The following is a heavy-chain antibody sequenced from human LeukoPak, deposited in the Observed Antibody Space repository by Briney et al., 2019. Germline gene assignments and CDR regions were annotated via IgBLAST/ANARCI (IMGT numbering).Heavy chain of an antibody. CDR1: GFTFSSYW. J-gene: IGHJ6*03. CDR2: IKQDGSEK. Sequence: GGSLRLSCAASGFTFSSYWMSWVRQAPGKGLEWVANIKQDGSEKYYVDSVKGRFTISRDNAKNSLYLQMNSLRAEDTAVYYCARSFCGGDCYSFYYYYMDVWGKGTTVTVSS. CDR3: ARSFCGGDCYSFYYYYMDV. V-gene: IGHV3-7*01. D-gene: IGHD2-21*02.